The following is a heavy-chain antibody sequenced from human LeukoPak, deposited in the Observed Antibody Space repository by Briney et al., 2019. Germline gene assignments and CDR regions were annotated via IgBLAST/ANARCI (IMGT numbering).Heavy chain of an antibody. Sequence: ASVKVSCKASGYTFTSYDINWVRQATGQGLEWMGWMNPNSGNTGYAQKFQGRVTMTRNTSISTAYMELSSLRSEDTAVYYCARVDQGYCSSTSCCVFDYWGQGTLVTVSS. D-gene: IGHD2-2*01. J-gene: IGHJ4*02. V-gene: IGHV1-8*01. CDR3: ARVDQGYCSSTSCCVFDY. CDR1: GYTFTSYD. CDR2: MNPNSGNT.